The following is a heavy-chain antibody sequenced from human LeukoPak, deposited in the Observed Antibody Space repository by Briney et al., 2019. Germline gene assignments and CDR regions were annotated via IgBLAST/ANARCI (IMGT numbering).Heavy chain of an antibody. V-gene: IGHV1-24*01. CDR3: ASKTYDFWSGYYAFDI. Sequence: ASVKVSCKVSGYTLTELSMHWVRQAPGKGLEWMGGFDPEDGETIYAQKFQGRVTMTEDTSTDTAYMELSSLRSEDTAVHYCASKTYDFWSGYYAFDIWGQGTMVTVSS. J-gene: IGHJ3*02. CDR1: GYTLTELS. CDR2: FDPEDGET. D-gene: IGHD3-3*01.